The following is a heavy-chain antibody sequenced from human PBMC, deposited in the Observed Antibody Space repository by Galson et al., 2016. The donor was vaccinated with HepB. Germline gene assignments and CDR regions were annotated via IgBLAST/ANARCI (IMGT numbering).Heavy chain of an antibody. CDR1: GFSFSDYA. V-gene: IGHV3-23*01. J-gene: IGHJ6*02. CDR3: ARWMGKSAKIIFGGTPMDV. D-gene: IGHD3-16*01. CDR2: ISGGGGEK. Sequence: SLRLSCAASGFSFSDYAMNWVRQAPGKGLEWVSVISGGGGEKFDAESVKGGFIVSSENSKNMLYLQMNSLRAEDTAIYYCARWMGKSAKIIFGGTPMDVWGQGTTVTVSS.